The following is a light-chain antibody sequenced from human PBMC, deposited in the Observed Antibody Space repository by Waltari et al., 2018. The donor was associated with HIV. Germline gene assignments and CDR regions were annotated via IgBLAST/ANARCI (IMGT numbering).Light chain of an antibody. J-gene: IGKJ4*01. V-gene: IGKV4-1*01. CDR2: WAS. Sequence: DIVMTQSPDSLAVSLGERTTINCKSSQSVLYSPYNYNSLAWYQQKPGQPPRLLIYWASTRESGVPDRFSGSGSGTDFTLTISSLQAEDVAVYYCQQYFSTPHTFAGGTKVEIK. CDR1: QSVLYSPYNYNS. CDR3: QQYFSTPHT.